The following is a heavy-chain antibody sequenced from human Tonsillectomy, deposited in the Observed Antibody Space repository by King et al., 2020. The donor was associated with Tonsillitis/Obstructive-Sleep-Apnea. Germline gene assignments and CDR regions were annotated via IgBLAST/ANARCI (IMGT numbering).Heavy chain of an antibody. CDR3: ARHFTTVTTSNYYMDV. D-gene: IGHD4-17*01. CDR2: IYPGDSDT. V-gene: IGHV5-51*01. J-gene: IGHJ6*03. Sequence: QLVQSGAEVKKPGESLKISCKGSGYSFTSYWIGWVRQMPGKGLEWMGIIYPGDSDTRYSPSFQGQVTISADKSISTAYLQWSSLKASDTAMYYCARHFTTVTTSNYYMDVWGKGTTVTVSS. CDR1: GYSFTSYW.